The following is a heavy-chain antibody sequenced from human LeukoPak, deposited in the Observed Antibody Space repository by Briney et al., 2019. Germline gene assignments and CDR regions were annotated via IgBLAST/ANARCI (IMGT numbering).Heavy chain of an antibody. CDR1: GYSISSGYY. V-gene: IGHV4-38-2*02. CDR2: IYHSGST. J-gene: IGHJ4*02. D-gene: IGHD2-2*01. CDR3: ARDPDIVVVPAAD. Sequence: SETLSLTCTVSGYSISSGYYWGWIRQPPGKGLEWIGSIYHSGSTYYIPSLKSRVTISVDTSKNQFSVKLSSVTAADTAVYYCARDPDIVVVPAADWGQGTLVTVSS.